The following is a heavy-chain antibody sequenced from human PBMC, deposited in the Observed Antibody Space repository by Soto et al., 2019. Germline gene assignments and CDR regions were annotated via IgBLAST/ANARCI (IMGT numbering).Heavy chain of an antibody. CDR3: AKDFARGPMGMSLDS. V-gene: IGHV3-30*18. CDR2: ISSDGSNK. CDR1: GINFSDFG. Sequence: QVQLVESGGGVVHPGRSLRLSCTASGINFSDFGMHWVRQAPGKGLEWLALISSDGSNKFYADSVRGRFTVSRDRSDNTPHLHMGAVRNDATAMYCCAKDFARGPMGMSLDSWGQGTLVMVSS. J-gene: IGHJ4*02. D-gene: IGHD1-26*01.